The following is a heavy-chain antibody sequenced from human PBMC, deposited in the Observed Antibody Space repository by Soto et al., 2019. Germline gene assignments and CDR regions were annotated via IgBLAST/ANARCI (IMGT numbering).Heavy chain of an antibody. CDR3: ARDYSYGQDFDY. CDR2: VYYTGST. Sequence: PSETLSLTCTLSGGSTHNYYWSWIRQPPGKGLEWIGYVYYTGSTSYNPSLKSRVTISVDTSKNQLSVRLTSVTAADTAVYYCARDYSYGQDFDYWGQGTLVTVSS. J-gene: IGHJ4*02. V-gene: IGHV4-59*01. D-gene: IGHD5-18*01. CDR1: GGSTHNYY.